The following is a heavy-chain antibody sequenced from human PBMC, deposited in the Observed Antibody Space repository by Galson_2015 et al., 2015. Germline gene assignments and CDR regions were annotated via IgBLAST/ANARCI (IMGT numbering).Heavy chain of an antibody. CDR1: GYTFTSYT. V-gene: IGHV1-3*01. Sequence: SGKVSCKASGYTFTSYTMHWVRQAPGQRFEWIGWINGGNGDTQYSQKFQGRLTITRDTSARTAYLDLGSLRSEDTAIYYCASAGVAGTLGFDYWGQGTLVIVSS. CDR3: ASAGVAGTLGFDY. J-gene: IGHJ4*02. CDR2: INGGNGDT. D-gene: IGHD6-19*01.